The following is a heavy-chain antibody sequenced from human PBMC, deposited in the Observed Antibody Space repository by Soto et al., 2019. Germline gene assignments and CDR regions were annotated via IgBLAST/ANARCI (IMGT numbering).Heavy chain of an antibody. CDR2: IYHSGST. J-gene: IGHJ6*02. Sequence: SETLSLTCAVSGYSISSGYYWGWIRQPPGKGLEWIGSIYHSGSTYYNPSLKGRVTISVDTSKNQFSLKLSSVTAADTAVYYCARDGYDFWSGYYGGGLGMDVWGQGTTVTVSS. CDR1: GYSISSGYY. D-gene: IGHD3-3*01. CDR3: ARDGYDFWSGYYGGGLGMDV. V-gene: IGHV4-38-2*02.